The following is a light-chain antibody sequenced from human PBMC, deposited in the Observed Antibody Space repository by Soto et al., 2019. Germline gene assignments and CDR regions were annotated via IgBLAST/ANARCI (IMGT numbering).Light chain of an antibody. CDR2: GAS. J-gene: IGKJ5*01. V-gene: IGKV3-15*01. Sequence: EIVMTQSPATLSVSPGERATLSCRASQSVSSNLAWYQQKPGQAPRLLIYGASTRATGIPARFSGSGSGTEFTLTISSLQSEDFGVYYCQQYNNWLINFGQGTRMEIK. CDR1: QSVSSN. CDR3: QQYNNWLIN.